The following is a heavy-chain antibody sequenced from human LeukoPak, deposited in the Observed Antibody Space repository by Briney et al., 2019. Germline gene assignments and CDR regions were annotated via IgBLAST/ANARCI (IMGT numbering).Heavy chain of an antibody. D-gene: IGHD2-8*01. CDR1: GFNLNMFA. J-gene: IGHJ4*02. CDR2: LSRGGGTT. CDR3: AKEQRIRHCSEGVCMEGYYFDY. V-gene: IGHV3-23*01. Sequence: PGGSLRLSCTGSGFNLNMFAMTWVRQAPGQGLEWVSGLSRGGGTTNYADSVEGRFTISRDKSKNMVFLQMNSLRPEDTAVYYCAKEQRIRHCSEGVCMEGYYFDYWGQGSLVTVSS.